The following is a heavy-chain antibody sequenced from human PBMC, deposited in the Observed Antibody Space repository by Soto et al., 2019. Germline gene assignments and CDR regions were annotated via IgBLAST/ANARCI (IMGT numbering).Heavy chain of an antibody. CDR1: GFTFSSYW. J-gene: IGHJ5*02. CDR3: TREKFDP. Sequence: GGSLRLSCAASGFTFSSYWMHWVRQAPGKGLVWVSRIKTDGSSTNYADSVKGRFTISRDNAKNTLNLQMNSLRPEDTAVYYCTREKFDPWGQGTLVTVSS. V-gene: IGHV3-74*01. CDR2: IKTDGSST.